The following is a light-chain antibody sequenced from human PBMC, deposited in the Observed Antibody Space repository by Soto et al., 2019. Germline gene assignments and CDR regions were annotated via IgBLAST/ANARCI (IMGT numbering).Light chain of an antibody. CDR1: SSDVGGYNY. Sequence: SALTQPASVSGSPGQSITISCTGTSSDVGGYNYVSWYQQHPGKAPKLMIYDDSDRPSGVSNRFSGSKSGNTASLTISGLQAEDGADYYCSSYTISSTLVFGGGTKLTVL. V-gene: IGLV2-14*01. CDR2: DDS. J-gene: IGLJ2*01. CDR3: SSYTISSTLV.